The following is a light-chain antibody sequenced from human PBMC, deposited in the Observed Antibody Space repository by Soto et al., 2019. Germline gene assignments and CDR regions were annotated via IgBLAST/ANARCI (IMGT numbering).Light chain of an antibody. CDR2: GAT. V-gene: IGKV3-15*01. J-gene: IGKJ1*01. CDR3: KHSSNWPPWT. Sequence: EIVMTQSPATLSVSPGDRVTLSCRASQSVSSNLAWYQQKPGQPPRLFIYGATSRATGVPARFSGSRSGTEFTLTISSLQSEDVAVYYCKHSSNWPPWTFGQGTKVEIK. CDR1: QSVSSN.